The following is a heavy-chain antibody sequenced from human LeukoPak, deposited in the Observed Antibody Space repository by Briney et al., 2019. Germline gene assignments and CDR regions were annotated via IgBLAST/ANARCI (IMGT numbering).Heavy chain of an antibody. V-gene: IGHV4-61*02. D-gene: IGHD2-15*01. J-gene: IGHJ3*02. Sequence: SETLSLTCTVSGGSISSGSYYWSWLRQPAGKGLEWIGRIYTSGSTNYNPSLKSRVTISVDTSKNQFSLKLSSVTAADTAVYYCARDRLDIVVVVAATSHDAFDIWGQGTMVTVSS. CDR1: GGSISSGSYY. CDR3: ARDRLDIVVVVAATSHDAFDI. CDR2: IYTSGST.